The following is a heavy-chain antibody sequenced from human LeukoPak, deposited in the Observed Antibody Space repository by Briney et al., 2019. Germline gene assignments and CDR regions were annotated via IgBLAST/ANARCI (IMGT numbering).Heavy chain of an antibody. CDR1: GYTFTGYY. CDR3: ARDLVGSGSTENFDY. Sequence: AASVKVSCKASGYTFTGYYMHWVRQAPGQGLEWMGWINPNSGGTNYAQKFQGRVTMTRDTSISTAYMELSRLRSDDTAAYYCARDLVGSGSTENFDYWGQGTLVTVSS. D-gene: IGHD1-26*01. V-gene: IGHV1-2*02. J-gene: IGHJ4*02. CDR2: INPNSGGT.